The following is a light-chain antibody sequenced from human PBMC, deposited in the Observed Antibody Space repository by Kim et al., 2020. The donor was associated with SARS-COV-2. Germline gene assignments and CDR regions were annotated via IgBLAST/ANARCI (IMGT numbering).Light chain of an antibody. V-gene: IGLV2-14*04. Sequence: GQSITSSCPGTSSDIGGYDYVSWYQQYPGKAPKLLIYDVSERPSGVSIRFSGSKSDNTASLTISGLQADDEADYYCSSYTNSNTLIFGGGTQLTVL. CDR2: DVS. J-gene: IGLJ2*01. CDR3: SSYTNSNTLI. CDR1: SSDIGGYDY.